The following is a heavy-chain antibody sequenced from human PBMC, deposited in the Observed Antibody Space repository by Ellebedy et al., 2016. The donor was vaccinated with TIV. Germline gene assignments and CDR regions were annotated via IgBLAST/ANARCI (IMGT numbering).Heavy chain of an antibody. CDR2: IYSGGET. J-gene: IGHJ4*02. V-gene: IGHV3-66*01. CDR1: GFTVSSNY. D-gene: IGHD1-26*01. Sequence: GESLKISCAGSGFTVSSNYMSWVRQAPGKGLEWVLLIYSGGETHYADSVKGRFTISRDNSKNTLYLQMNSLRAEDTALCYCASSGWYGILGPTTVDYWGQGTLVTVSS. CDR3: ASSGWYGILGPTTVDY.